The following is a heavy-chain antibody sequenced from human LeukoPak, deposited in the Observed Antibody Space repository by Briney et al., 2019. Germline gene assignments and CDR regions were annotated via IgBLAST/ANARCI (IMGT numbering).Heavy chain of an antibody. J-gene: IGHJ4*02. D-gene: IGHD3-16*01. CDR1: GFTFRSYA. Sequence: GGSLRLSCAASGFTFRSYAMHWVRQAPGKGLEWVAVISYDGSNKYYGDSVKGRFTISRDNSKNTLYLQMNSLRAEDTAVYYCARDRWAGGNFDYWGQGTLVTVSS. CDR3: ARDRWAGGNFDY. V-gene: IGHV3-30*04. CDR2: ISYDGSNK.